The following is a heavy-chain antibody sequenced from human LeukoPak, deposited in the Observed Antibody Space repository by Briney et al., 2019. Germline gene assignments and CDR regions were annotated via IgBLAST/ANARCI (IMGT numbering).Heavy chain of an antibody. V-gene: IGHV1-69*13. J-gene: IGHJ4*02. CDR3: ARDTIGSGYSYGRGHFDY. CDR2: IIPIFGTA. CDR1: GGTFSSYA. Sequence: ASVTVSCKASGGTFSSYAISWVRQAPGQGLEWMGGIIPIFGTANYAQKFQGRVTITADESTSTAYMELSSLRSEDTAVYYCARDTIGSGYSYGRGHFDYWGQGTLVTVSS. D-gene: IGHD5-18*01.